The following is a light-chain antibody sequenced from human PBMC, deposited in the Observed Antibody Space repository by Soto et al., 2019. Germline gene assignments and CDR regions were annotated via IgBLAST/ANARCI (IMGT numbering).Light chain of an antibody. CDR1: SSDVGAYNY. CDR2: EVR. CDR3: SSYRSSTTFV. J-gene: IGLJ1*01. Sequence: QSALTQPASVSGSPGQSITISCTGTSSDVGAYNYVSWYQQYPGKAPKVIIFEVRKRPSGVSNRFSGSKSGDTASLTISGLPAEDEADYYCSSYRSSTTFVFGTGTKLTVL. V-gene: IGLV2-14*01.